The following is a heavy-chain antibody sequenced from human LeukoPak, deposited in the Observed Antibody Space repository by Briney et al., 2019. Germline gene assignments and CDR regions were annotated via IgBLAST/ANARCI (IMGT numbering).Heavy chain of an antibody. J-gene: IGHJ6*02. CDR2: IIPILGIA. Sequence: ASVKVSCKASVGTFSSYAISWVRPAPGQGLEWVGRIIPILGIANYAQKFQGRVTITADKSTSTPYMELSSLRAADTAVYYCARAPDYYDFWSGYSNYYGMDVWGQGTTVTVSS. V-gene: IGHV1-69*04. CDR1: VGTFSSYA. CDR3: ARAPDYYDFWSGYSNYYGMDV. D-gene: IGHD3-3*01.